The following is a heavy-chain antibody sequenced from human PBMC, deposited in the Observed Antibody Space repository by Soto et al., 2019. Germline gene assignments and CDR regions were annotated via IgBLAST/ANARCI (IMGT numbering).Heavy chain of an antibody. CDR1: GVSINNYY. CDR3: AKVVSGGQLDY. V-gene: IGHV4-59*01. CDR2: IYYTGST. D-gene: IGHD6-25*01. Sequence: SETLSLTCTVSGVSINNYYWTWIRQPPGKRLEWIGAIYYTGSTTYNPSLRSRVTFSVDTSKNQFSLSLTSVTAADTAVYFCAKVVSGGQLDYWGQGTLVTVPS. J-gene: IGHJ4*02.